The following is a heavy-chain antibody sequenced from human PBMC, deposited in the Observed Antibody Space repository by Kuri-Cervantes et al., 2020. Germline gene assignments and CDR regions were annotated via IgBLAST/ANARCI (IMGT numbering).Heavy chain of an antibody. D-gene: IGHD1-26*01. CDR3: AREPWDQALSSNDY. V-gene: IGHV1-18*01. CDR2: ISAYNGNT. CDR1: GYTFTSYG. J-gene: IGHJ4*02. Sequence: ASVKVSCKASGYTFTSYGISWVRQAPGQGLEWMGWISAYNGNTNYAQKLQGRVTMTTDTSTSTAHMELRSLRSDDTAVYYCAREPWDQALSSNDYWGQGTLVTVSS.